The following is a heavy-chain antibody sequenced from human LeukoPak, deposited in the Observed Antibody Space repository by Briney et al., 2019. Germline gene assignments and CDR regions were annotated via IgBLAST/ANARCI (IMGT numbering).Heavy chain of an antibody. CDR3: ARNRGGVTRYYFDY. V-gene: IGHV3-20*04. Sequence: GGSLRLSCAASGFTFDDYGMSWVRQTPGKGLEWVSGISCNGGSTGYADSVKGRFTISRDNAENSLYLQMNSLRAEDTALYYCARNRGGVTRYYFDYWGQGTLVTVSS. CDR1: GFTFDDYG. D-gene: IGHD4-23*01. CDR2: ISCNGGST. J-gene: IGHJ4*02.